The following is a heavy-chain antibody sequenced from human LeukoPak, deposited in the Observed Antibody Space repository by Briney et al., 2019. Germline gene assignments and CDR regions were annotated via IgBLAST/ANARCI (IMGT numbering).Heavy chain of an antibody. CDR3: AKDRDRSKNGMDV. D-gene: IGHD6-13*01. V-gene: IGHV3-23*01. J-gene: IGHJ6*02. CDR2: ISGSGGST. Sequence: GGSLRLSCAASGFTFSSYAMSWVRQAPGEWLEWVTAISGSGGSTYYADSVKCRFTISRDNSKNTLYLQMNSLRAEDTAVYYCAKDRDRSKNGMDVWGQGTTVTVSS. CDR1: GFTFSSYA.